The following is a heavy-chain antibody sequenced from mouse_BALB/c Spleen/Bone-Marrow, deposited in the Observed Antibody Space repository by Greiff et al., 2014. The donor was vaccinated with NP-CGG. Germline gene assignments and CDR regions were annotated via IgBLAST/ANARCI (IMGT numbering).Heavy chain of an antibody. CDR2: IDPETGGT. CDR3: TSYDWFAY. D-gene: IGHD2-12*01. Sequence: SGAELVRPGASVTLSCKASGYTFTDYEMHWVKQTPVHSLEWIGAIDPETGGTAYNQKFKGKATLTADKSSSTAYMELRSLTSEDSAVYYCTSYDWFAYWGQGTLVTVSA. J-gene: IGHJ3*01. V-gene: IGHV1-15*01. CDR1: GYTFTDYE.